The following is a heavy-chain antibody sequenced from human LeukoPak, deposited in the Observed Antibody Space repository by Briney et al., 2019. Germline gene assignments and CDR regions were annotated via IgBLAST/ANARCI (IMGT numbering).Heavy chain of an antibody. V-gene: IGHV4-59*01. D-gene: IGHD3-10*01. CDR3: ARLWFGELSPVNYFDY. CDR2: IYYSGST. CDR1: GGSISSYY. J-gene: IGHJ4*02. Sequence: PSETLSLTCTVSGGSISSYYWSWIRQPPGKGLEWIGYIYYSGSTNYNPSLKSRVTISVDTSKNQFSLKLSSVTAADTAVYYCARLWFGELSPVNYFDYWGQGTLVTVSS.